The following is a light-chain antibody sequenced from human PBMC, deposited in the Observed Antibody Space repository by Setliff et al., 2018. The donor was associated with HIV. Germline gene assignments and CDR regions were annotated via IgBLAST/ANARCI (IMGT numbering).Light chain of an antibody. CDR3: TSYAGSNNLGV. CDR2: EVS. Sequence: QSALTQPPSASGSPGQSVTISCTGTSSDVGGYNYVSWYQQHPGKAPTLMIYEVSKRPSGVPDRFSGSKSGNTASLTVSGLQAEDGADYYCTSYAGSNNLGVFGTGTKVTVL. V-gene: IGLV2-8*01. J-gene: IGLJ1*01. CDR1: SSDVGGYNY.